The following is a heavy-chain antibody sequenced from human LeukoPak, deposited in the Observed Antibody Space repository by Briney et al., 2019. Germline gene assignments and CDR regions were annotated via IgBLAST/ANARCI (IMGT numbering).Heavy chain of an antibody. CDR2: ISSSSSYI. CDR1: GSTFSSYS. Sequence: GSLRLSCAASGSTFSSYSLNWVRQAPGKGLEWVASISSSSSYIYYRDSLKGRFIISRDNRRKSLYLEMNSLRAEDTAVYYCARGWSSDAFDFWGQGTTVTVSS. CDR3: ARGWSSDAFDF. J-gene: IGHJ3*01. D-gene: IGHD1-1*01. V-gene: IGHV3-21*01.